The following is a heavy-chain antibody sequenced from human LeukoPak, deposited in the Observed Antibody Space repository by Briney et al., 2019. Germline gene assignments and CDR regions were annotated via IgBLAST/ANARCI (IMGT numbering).Heavy chain of an antibody. CDR1: GFTFSTYG. D-gene: IGHD6-19*01. CDR3: AKGSSGWTYYFDY. V-gene: IGHV3-30*02. CDR2: IRYDGSNE. Sequence: PGGSLRLSCAVSGFTFSTYGMHWVRQAPGKGLEWVAFIRYDGSNEYADSVKGRFTISRDNSKNTLYLQMTTLRSEDTAVYYCAKGSSGWTYYFDYWGQGTLVTVSS. J-gene: IGHJ4*02.